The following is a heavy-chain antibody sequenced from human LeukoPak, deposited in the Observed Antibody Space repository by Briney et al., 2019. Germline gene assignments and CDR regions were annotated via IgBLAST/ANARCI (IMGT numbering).Heavy chain of an antibody. D-gene: IGHD3-22*01. CDR3: ARYYYDSGGYKLVDY. Sequence: PGGSLRLSCAASGFTFDDYAMHWVRQAPGKGLEWVSGISWNSGSIGYADSVKGRFTISRDNAKNSLYLQMNSLRAEDTAVYYCARYYYDSGGYKLVDYWGQGTLVTVSS. J-gene: IGHJ4*02. CDR1: GFTFDDYA. CDR2: ISWNSGSI. V-gene: IGHV3-9*01.